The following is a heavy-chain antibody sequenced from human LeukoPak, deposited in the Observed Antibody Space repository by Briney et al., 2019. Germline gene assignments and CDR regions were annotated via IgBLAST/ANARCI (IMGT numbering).Heavy chain of an antibody. J-gene: IGHJ4*02. D-gene: IGHD6-19*01. CDR2: INNYNGNT. CDR1: SYIFTTYG. Sequence: GASVKVSCKASSYIFTTYGISWVRQAPGQGLEWMGWINNYNGNTNYAQKLQGRVTMTTDTSTSTAYMDLRSLRSDDTAVYYCARQAGGYSSGWYQFHFDYWGQGTLVTVSS. V-gene: IGHV1-18*04. CDR3: ARQAGGYSSGWYQFHFDY.